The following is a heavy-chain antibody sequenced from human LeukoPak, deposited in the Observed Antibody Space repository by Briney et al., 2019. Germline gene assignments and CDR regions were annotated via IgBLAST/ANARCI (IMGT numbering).Heavy chain of an antibody. V-gene: IGHV3-33*01. CDR2: IWYDGSKK. J-gene: IGHJ4*02. Sequence: GKSLRLSCVASGFAFNTYGMHWVRQAPDKGLEWVAVIWYDGSKKFYADSVNGRFTISRDDSKNTLYLQMSGLRADDTAVYYCAGAYSAGWFTYWGQGTPVTVSS. CDR1: GFAFNTYG. D-gene: IGHD3-16*01. CDR3: AGAYSAGWFTY.